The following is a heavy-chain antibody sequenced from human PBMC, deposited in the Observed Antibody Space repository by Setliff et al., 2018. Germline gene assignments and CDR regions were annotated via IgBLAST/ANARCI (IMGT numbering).Heavy chain of an antibody. CDR2: IWSDGNTT. D-gene: IGHD2-15*01. CDR1: GFTFSHYP. Sequence: GGSLRLSCEASGFTFSHYPMHWVRQAPGRGLEWVAMIWSDGNTTYYADSVKGRFTVSRDNSKNTLYLQMNSLRPEDTAVYYCARTCSGSGCYAGLESWGQGTPVTVSS. V-gene: IGHV3-30*04. CDR3: ARTCSGSGCYAGLES. J-gene: IGHJ4*02.